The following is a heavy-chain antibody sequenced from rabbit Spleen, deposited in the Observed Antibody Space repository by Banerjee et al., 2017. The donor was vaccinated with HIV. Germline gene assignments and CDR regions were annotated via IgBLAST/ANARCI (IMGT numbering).Heavy chain of an antibody. D-gene: IGHD1-1*01. V-gene: IGHV1S45*01. CDR2: IYADSSGST. CDR1: GFDFSSYYY. J-gene: IGHJ4*01. Sequence: QEQLEESGGGLVRPGGTLTLTCKASGFDFSSYYYMCWVRQAPGKGPEWIACIYADSSGSTYYASWAKGRFTISKTSSTTVTLQMTSLTAADTATYFCARDLDSDNKYHGWYFNLWGQGTLVTVS. CDR3: ARDLDSDNKYHGWYFNL.